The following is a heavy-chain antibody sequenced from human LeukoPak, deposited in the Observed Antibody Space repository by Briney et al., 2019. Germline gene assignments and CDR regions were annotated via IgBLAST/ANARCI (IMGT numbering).Heavy chain of an antibody. V-gene: IGHV4-59*01. D-gene: IGHD3-9*01. Sequence: SETLSLTCTVSGGSISSYYLSWIRQPPGKGLEWIGYIYYSGSTNYNPSLKSRVTISVDTSKNQFSLKLSSVTAADTAVYYCAREVLSLTGYYPLFDYWGQGTLVTVSS. CDR3: AREVLSLTGYYPLFDY. CDR2: IYYSGST. CDR1: GGSISSYY. J-gene: IGHJ4*02.